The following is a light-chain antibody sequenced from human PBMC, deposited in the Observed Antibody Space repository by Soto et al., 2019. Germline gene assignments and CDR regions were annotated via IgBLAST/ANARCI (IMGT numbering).Light chain of an antibody. J-gene: IGLJ1*01. CDR3: QSYDSSLSGGDV. V-gene: IGLV1-40*01. CDR1: SSNIGAGYD. Sequence: QPVLTQPPSVSGAPGQRVTISCTGSSSNIGAGYDVHWYQQLPGTAPKLLIYGNSNRPSGVPDRFSGSKSGTSASLAITGLQAEDEADYYCQSYDSSLSGGDVFGTGTKLTVL. CDR2: GNS.